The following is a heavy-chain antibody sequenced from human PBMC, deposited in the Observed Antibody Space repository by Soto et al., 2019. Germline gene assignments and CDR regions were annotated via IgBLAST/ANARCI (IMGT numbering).Heavy chain of an antibody. CDR1: GFTFSNAW. J-gene: IGHJ6*02. D-gene: IGHD1-26*01. CDR2: IKSKTDGGTT. Sequence: GGSLRLSCAASGFTFSNAWMNWVRQAPGKGLEWVGRIKSKTDGGTTDYAAPVKGRFTISRDDSKNTLYLQMNSLKTEDTAVYYCTRDRDLLYLDYGMDVWGQGTTVTVSS. CDR3: TRDRDLLYLDYGMDV. V-gene: IGHV3-15*07.